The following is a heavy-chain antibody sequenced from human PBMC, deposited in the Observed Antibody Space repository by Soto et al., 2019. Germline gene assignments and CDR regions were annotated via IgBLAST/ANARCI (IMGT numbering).Heavy chain of an antibody. CDR2: IIPIFGTA. CDR3: ASCIVATIKRGMDV. V-gene: IGHV1-69*01. D-gene: IGHD5-12*01. CDR1: GYSFTRHY. J-gene: IGHJ6*02. Sequence: SPVKVSCKTIGYSFTRHYMHCVRKAPGQGLEWMGGIIPIFGTANYAQKFQGRVTITADESTSTAYMELSSLRSEDTAVYYCASCIVATIKRGMDVWGQGTTVTVSS.